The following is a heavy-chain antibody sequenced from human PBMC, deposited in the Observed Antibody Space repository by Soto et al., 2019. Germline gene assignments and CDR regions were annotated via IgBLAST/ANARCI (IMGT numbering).Heavy chain of an antibody. Sequence: SETLSLTCTVSGGSISSSSYYWGWIRQPPGKGLEWIGSIYYSGSTYYNTSLKSRVTISVDTSKNQFSLKLSSVTAADTALYYCARHEEALRYFDWLFLYWGQGTLVTVSS. CDR3: ARHEEALRYFDWLFLY. J-gene: IGHJ4*02. D-gene: IGHD3-9*01. CDR2: IYYSGST. V-gene: IGHV4-39*01. CDR1: GGSISSSSYY.